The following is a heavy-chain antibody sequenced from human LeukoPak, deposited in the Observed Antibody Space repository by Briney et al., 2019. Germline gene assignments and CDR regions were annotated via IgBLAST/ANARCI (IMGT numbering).Heavy chain of an antibody. V-gene: IGHV1-8*01. CDR3: ARGRFNHWGITMIREFDY. D-gene: IGHD3-22*01. CDR1: GYTFTSYD. CDR2: MNPNSGNT. J-gene: IGHJ4*02. Sequence: ASVKVSCKASGYTFTSYDINWVRQATGQGLEWMGWMNPNSGNTGYAQKFQGRVTMTRNTSISTAYMELSSLRSEDTAVYYCARGRFNHWGITMIREFDYWGQGTLVTVSS.